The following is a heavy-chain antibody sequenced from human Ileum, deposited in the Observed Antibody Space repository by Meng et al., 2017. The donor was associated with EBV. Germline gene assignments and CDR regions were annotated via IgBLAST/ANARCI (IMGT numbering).Heavy chain of an antibody. Sequence: QGQLCKAGAAVKKPGASMKVSCKASGYNFINHHINWVRQAPGQGFAWLGIIDPKSGSASYAQKFQDRVTLTRDTSTSTVHMELSSLRSDDTAVYYCARDRDIYLTYYFDFWGPGTLVTVSS. CDR3: ARDRDIYLTYYFDF. CDR1: GYNFINHH. V-gene: IGHV1-46*01. D-gene: IGHD2-21*01. J-gene: IGHJ4*02. CDR2: IDPKSGSA.